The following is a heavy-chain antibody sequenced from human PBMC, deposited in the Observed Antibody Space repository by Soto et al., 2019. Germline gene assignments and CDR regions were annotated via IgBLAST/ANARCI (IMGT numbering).Heavy chain of an antibody. CDR1: GYTFIYFW. Sequence: GESLKISCQASGYTFIYFWVALLRQVPGKGLEWMGVIYPGASDIRYSPSFEGHVTISADTSTNTAYLQWSSLEAADTAIYYCARQGTSRVSYYAAFGCWGPGTLVTVAS. CDR3: ARQGTSRVSYYAAFGC. V-gene: IGHV5-51*01. D-gene: IGHD3-16*01. J-gene: IGHJ4*02. CDR2: IYPGASDI.